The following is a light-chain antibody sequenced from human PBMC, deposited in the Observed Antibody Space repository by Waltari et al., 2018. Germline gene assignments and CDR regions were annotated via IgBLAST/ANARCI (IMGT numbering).Light chain of an antibody. CDR1: KVEDKK. CDR2: QDN. CDR3: QAWDSSIEV. J-gene: IGLJ2*01. V-gene: IGLV3-1*01. Sequence: SYELTQPPSVSVSPGQTVSLTCSGDKVEDKKTCWYQQTPGQSPVLVIYQDNKRPSGIPERFSGSNSGNTATLTISGTQAVDEADYYCQAWDSSIEVFGGGTKLTVL.